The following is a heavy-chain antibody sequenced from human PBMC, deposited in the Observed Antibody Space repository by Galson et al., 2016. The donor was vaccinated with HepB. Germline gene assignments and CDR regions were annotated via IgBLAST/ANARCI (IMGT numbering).Heavy chain of an antibody. J-gene: IGHJ4*02. CDR2: ITSSGGST. V-gene: IGHV3-23*01. Sequence: SLRLSCAVSGFTSSSYAMGWVRQAPGKGLEWVSTITSSGGSTYYADFVKGRFTISRDNSKNTLYLQMNSLRAEDTAVYYCAKDLVGEYRNSPSFDYWGQGTLVTVSS. D-gene: IGHD6-6*01. CDR3: AKDLVGEYRNSPSFDY. CDR1: GFTSSSYA.